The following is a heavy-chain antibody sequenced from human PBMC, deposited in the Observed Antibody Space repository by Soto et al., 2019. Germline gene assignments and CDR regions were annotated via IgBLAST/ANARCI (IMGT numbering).Heavy chain of an antibody. J-gene: IGHJ4*02. V-gene: IGHV3-33*01. D-gene: IGHD3-22*01. Sequence: GGSLRLSCAASGFTFSSYGMHWVRQAPGKGLEWVAVIWYDGSNKYYADSVKGRFTISRGNSKNTLYLQMNSLRAEDAAVYYCARGYYYDSSGYLTFDYWGQGTLVTVS. CDR1: GFTFSSYG. CDR3: ARGYYYDSSGYLTFDY. CDR2: IWYDGSNK.